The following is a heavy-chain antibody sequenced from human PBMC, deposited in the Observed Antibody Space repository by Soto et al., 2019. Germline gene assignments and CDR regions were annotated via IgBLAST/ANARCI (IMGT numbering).Heavy chain of an antibody. CDR2: IYYSGST. CDR3: ARHGAEEPVIVATIRGDYYYGMDA. D-gene: IGHD5-12*01. Sequence: QLQLQESGPGLVKPSETLSLTCTVSGGSISSSSYYWGWIHQPPGKGLEWIGSIYYSGSTYYNPSLKSRLTISVDTSKNQFSRKLSSVTAADTAVYYCARHGAEEPVIVATIRGDYYYGMDAWGQGTTVTVSS. J-gene: IGHJ6*02. CDR1: GGSISSSSYY. V-gene: IGHV4-39*01.